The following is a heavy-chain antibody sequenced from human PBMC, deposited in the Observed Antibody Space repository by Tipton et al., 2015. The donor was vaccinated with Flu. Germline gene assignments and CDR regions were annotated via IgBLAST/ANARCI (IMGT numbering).Heavy chain of an antibody. CDR1: GGSISSSSYY. CDR2: IYHSGST. D-gene: IGHD6-19*01. V-gene: IGHV4-39*07. J-gene: IGHJ4*02. CDR3: ARGPEQWLVNPHYFDY. Sequence: TLSLTCTVSGGSISSSSYYWGWIRQPPGKGLEWIGSIYHSGSTYYNPSLKSRVTISVDTSKNQFSLKLSSMTAADTAVYYCARGPEQWLVNPHYFDYWGQGTLVTVSS.